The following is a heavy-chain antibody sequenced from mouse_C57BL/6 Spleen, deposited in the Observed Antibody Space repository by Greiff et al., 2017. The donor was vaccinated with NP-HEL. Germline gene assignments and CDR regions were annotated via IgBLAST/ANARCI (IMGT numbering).Heavy chain of an antibody. CDR3: ARYYYGSSYVHLDY. CDR2: IDPSDSYT. V-gene: IGHV1-59*01. J-gene: IGHJ2*01. D-gene: IGHD1-1*01. CDR1: GYTFTSYW. Sequence: VKLQQPGAELVRPGTSVKLSCKASGYTFTSYWMHWVKQRPGQGLEWIGVIDPSDSYTNYNQKFKGKATLTVDTSSSTAYMQLSSLTSEDSAVYYCARYYYGSSYVHLDYWGQGTTLTVSS.